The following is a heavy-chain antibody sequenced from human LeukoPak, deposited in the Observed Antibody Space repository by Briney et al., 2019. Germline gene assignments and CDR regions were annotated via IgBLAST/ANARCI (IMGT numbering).Heavy chain of an antibody. V-gene: IGHV3-69-1*01. CDR3: ARGDGISH. CDR1: GFTVSTYN. Sequence: GGSLRLSCAASGFTVSTYNMNWVRQAPGKGLEWVSCISSSSAIYYTDSVKGRFTISRDSAKNSPHLQMNSLRAEDAAVYYCARGDGISHWGQGTLVTVSS. CDR2: ISSSSAI. D-gene: IGHD3-9*01. J-gene: IGHJ4*02.